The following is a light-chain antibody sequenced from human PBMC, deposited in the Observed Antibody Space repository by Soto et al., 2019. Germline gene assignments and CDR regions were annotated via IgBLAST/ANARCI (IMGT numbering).Light chain of an antibody. CDR1: QSISTF. V-gene: IGKV1-39*01. CDR3: QQSYTIPWT. Sequence: DIQMTQSPSSLSASVGDRVTITCRASQSISTFLSWYQHMPGKAPKLLIYAASSLRSGVPSRFSGSGSGTDFTLTISSLQPEDFANYYCQQSYTIPWTCGQGTKVEIK. CDR2: AAS. J-gene: IGKJ1*01.